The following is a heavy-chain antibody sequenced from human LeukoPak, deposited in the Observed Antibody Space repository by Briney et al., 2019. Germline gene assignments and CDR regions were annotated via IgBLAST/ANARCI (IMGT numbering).Heavy chain of an antibody. CDR2: INPNSGGT. CDR3: ARVVAVTGTPVYYMDV. Sequence: GASVTVSCKASGYMFTGYYMHWVRQAPGQGLEWMGWINPNSGGTNYAQKFQGRVAMTRDTSISTAYMDLNRLRSDDTAVYYCARVVAVTGTPVYYMDVWGKGTTVTVSS. CDR1: GYMFTGYY. D-gene: IGHD6-19*01. V-gene: IGHV1-2*02. J-gene: IGHJ6*03.